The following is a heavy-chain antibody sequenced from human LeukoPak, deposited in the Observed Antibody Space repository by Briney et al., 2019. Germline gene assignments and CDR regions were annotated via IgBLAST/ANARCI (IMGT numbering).Heavy chain of an antibody. Sequence: PSQTLSLTCAVSGGSLSSGGYSWSWIRQPPGKGLEWIGYIYQTGSTYYNPSLKSRVTISVDRSKNQFSLELTSVTAADTAVYYCVRGTLKNWFDPWGQGTLATVSS. CDR1: GGSLSSGGYS. J-gene: IGHJ5*02. CDR2: IYQTGST. V-gene: IGHV4-30-2*01. CDR3: VRGTLKNWFDP.